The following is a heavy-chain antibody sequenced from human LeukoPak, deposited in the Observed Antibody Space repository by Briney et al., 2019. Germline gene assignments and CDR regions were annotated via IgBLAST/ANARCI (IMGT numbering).Heavy chain of an antibody. Sequence: GGSLRLSCAASGFTFDDYAMHWVRQAPGKGLEWVSAISWNSGNIRYADSMKGRFTISRDNAKNSLYLQMNSLRAEDTAVYYCASGIQLWSWFDYWGQGTLVTVSS. CDR1: GFTFDDYA. CDR3: ASGIQLWSWFDY. D-gene: IGHD5-18*01. V-gene: IGHV3-9*01. J-gene: IGHJ4*02. CDR2: ISWNSGNI.